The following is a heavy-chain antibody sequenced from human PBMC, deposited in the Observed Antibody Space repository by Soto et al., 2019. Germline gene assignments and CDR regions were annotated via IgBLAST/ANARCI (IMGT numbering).Heavy chain of an antibody. CDR2: IIPIFGTA. Sequence: QVQLVQSGAEVKKPGSSVKVSCKASGGTFSSYAISWVRQAPGQGLEWMGGIIPIFGTANYAQKFQGRVKITADESASAAYMELSSLRSEDTAVYYCARDWSEYGDYGCDVGYYGMDVWGQGTTVTVSS. J-gene: IGHJ6*02. CDR3: ARDWSEYGDYGCDVGYYGMDV. D-gene: IGHD4-17*01. CDR1: GGTFSSYA. V-gene: IGHV1-69*12.